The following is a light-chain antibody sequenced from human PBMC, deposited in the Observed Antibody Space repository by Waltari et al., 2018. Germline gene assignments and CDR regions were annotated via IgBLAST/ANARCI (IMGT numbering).Light chain of an antibody. CDR1: QSISSY. J-gene: IGKJ1*01. Sequence: DIQMTQSPSTLSASLGDRVTITCRASQSISSYLAWYQQKHGKAPKVLIYEASSLISGVPLRFSGRGSGTEFTLTISSLQPDDFATYFCQHYNTYSWTFGQGTKVEIK. CDR2: EAS. CDR3: QHYNTYSWT. V-gene: IGKV1-5*03.